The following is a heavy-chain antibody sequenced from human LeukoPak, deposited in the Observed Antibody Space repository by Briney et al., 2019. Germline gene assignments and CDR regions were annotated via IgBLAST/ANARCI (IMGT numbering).Heavy chain of an antibody. J-gene: IGHJ4*02. CDR3: ARGGNSVGPFDY. D-gene: IGHD4-23*01. V-gene: IGHV5-51*01. CDR1: GYSFTSNW. Sequence: GESLKISCETSGYSFTSNWIAWVRQKPGKGLEWMGIIYPGNSDTRYSPSFQGQVTISADKSISTAYLQWSSLKASDTAMYYCARGGNSVGPFDYWGQGTLVTVPS. CDR2: IYPGNSDT.